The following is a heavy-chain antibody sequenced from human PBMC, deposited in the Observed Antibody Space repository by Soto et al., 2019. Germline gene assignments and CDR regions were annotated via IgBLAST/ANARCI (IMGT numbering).Heavy chain of an antibody. V-gene: IGHV3-30-3*01. CDR2: ISYDGSNK. Sequence: GSLRLSCAASGFTFSSYAMHWVRQAPGKGLEWVAVISYDGSNKYYADSVKGRFTISRDNSKNTLYLQMNSLRAEDTAVYYCAADRVLLWFGETSDWFDPWGQGTLVTVSS. J-gene: IGHJ5*02. CDR3: AADRVLLWFGETSDWFDP. D-gene: IGHD3-10*01. CDR1: GFTFSSYA.